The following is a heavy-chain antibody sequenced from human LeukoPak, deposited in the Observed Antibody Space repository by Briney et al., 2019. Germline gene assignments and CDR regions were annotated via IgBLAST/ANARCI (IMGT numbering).Heavy chain of an antibody. J-gene: IGHJ6*02. CDR1: AFTFSSYA. Sequence: RGSRRLSCAASAFTFSSYAMSWDRHPPGKGREWVSAISGRGGSTYCTGSGKGRFTISRHNSKNTLYLRMTSLIAEHTAVYDCAKYYNILSGRFYYYGMDVWGQGTTVTVSS. CDR3: AKYYNILSGRFYYYGMDV. D-gene: IGHD3-9*01. CDR2: ISGRGGST. V-gene: IGHV3-23*01.